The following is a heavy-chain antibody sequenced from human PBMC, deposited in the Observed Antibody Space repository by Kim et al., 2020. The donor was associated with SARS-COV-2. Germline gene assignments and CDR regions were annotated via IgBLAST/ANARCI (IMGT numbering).Heavy chain of an antibody. CDR3: AKIGALAVTREGNWFGP. V-gene: IGHV4-39*01. Sequence: SETLSLTCTVSGGSISNSPYYWGWIRQPPGKGPEWIGSIHYSGSTNYNPSLGSRVTISVDTSKNQFSLKLSSVTAADTAVCYCAKIGALAVTREGNWFGPWGLGILVTVSS. CDR1: GGSISNSPYY. CDR2: IHYSGST. D-gene: IGHD6-19*01. J-gene: IGHJ5*02.